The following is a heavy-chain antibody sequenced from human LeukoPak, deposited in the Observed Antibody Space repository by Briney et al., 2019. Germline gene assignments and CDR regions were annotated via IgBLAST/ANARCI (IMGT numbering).Heavy chain of an antibody. Sequence: GGSLRLSCAASGFTFSSYGMHWVRQAPGKGLEWVTLISYDGSNNYYAGSVKGRFTISRDNSKNTLDLQMNSLRAEDTAVYYCAKDIYGPGTYGGMDVWGKGTTVTVSS. CDR2: ISYDGSNN. J-gene: IGHJ6*04. CDR1: GFTFSSYG. V-gene: IGHV3-30*18. CDR3: AKDIYGPGTYGGMDV. D-gene: IGHD3-10*01.